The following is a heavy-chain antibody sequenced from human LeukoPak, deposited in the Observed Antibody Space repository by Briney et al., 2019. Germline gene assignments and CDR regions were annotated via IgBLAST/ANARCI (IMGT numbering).Heavy chain of an antibody. V-gene: IGHV4-39*01. CDR3: ARIPTNAVPAAHNGFDI. CDR1: GGSISNSNYY. J-gene: IGHJ3*02. D-gene: IGHD2-2*01. Sequence: SETLSLTCTVSGGSISNSNYYWGWIRQPPGTGLEWIGNIYYSGSTYYNPSLRSRVTISVDTSKNQFSLKLSSVTAADTAVYYCARIPTNAVPAAHNGFDIWGQGTMVTVSS. CDR2: IYYSGST.